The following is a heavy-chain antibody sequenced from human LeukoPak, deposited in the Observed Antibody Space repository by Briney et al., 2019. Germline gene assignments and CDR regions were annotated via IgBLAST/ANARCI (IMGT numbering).Heavy chain of an antibody. V-gene: IGHV4-4*02. CDR3: ASWSGNSEASYY. CDR2: IYHSGST. J-gene: IGHJ4*02. CDR1: GGSISSSNW. Sequence: SGTLSLTCAVSGGSISSSNWWSWVRQPPGRGLEWIGEIYHSGSTNYNPSLKSRVTISVDKSKNQFSLKLSSVTAADTAVYYCASWSGNSEASYYWGQGTLVTVSS. D-gene: IGHD4-23*01.